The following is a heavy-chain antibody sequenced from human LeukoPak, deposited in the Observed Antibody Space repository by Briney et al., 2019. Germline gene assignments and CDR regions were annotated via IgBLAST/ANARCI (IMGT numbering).Heavy chain of an antibody. J-gene: IGHJ4*02. V-gene: IGHV3-74*01. CDR1: GFTFSTYW. Sequence: GGSLRLSCAASGFTFSTYWMHWVRQAPGKGLVWVSRISSDGSRTSYADSVKGRVTISRDNAKNTLYLQMNSLRAEDTAVYYCARNKWDFDYWGQGILVTVSS. D-gene: IGHD1-26*01. CDR3: ARNKWDFDY. CDR2: ISSDGSRT.